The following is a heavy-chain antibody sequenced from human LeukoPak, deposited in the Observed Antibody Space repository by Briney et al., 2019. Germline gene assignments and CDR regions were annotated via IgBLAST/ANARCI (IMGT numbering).Heavy chain of an antibody. CDR2: FDPEDGET. CDR1: GYTLTELS. V-gene: IGHV1-24*01. Sequence: ASVKVSCKVSGYTLTELSMHWVRQAPGKGLEWMGGFDPEDGETIYAQKFQGRVTMTEDTSTDTAYMELSSLRSEDTAVYYCATGLLWYGEDNNGMDVWGKGTTVTVSS. CDR3: ATGLLWYGEDNNGMDV. D-gene: IGHD3-10*01. J-gene: IGHJ6*04.